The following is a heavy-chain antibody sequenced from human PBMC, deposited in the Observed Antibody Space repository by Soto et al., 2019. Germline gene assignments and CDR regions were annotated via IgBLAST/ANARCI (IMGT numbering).Heavy chain of an antibody. J-gene: IGHJ4*02. CDR2: LYHGGAT. V-gene: IGHV4-30-2*01. Sequence: SETLSLTCAFSVGSINSGGYSRSWIRQPPGKGLEWVGYLYHGGATYSNPSLKSRVSISVDWSKNQFSLKLNSVTAADTAVYYCARAFTPMGLFQYLGPGILVKVSS. CDR1: VGSINSGGYS. CDR3: ARAFTPMGLFQY. D-gene: IGHD2-21*01.